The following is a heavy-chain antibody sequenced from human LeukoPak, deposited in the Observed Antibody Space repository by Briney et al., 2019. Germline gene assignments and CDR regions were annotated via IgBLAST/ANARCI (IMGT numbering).Heavy chain of an antibody. D-gene: IGHD5-18*01. V-gene: IGHV1-2*02. Sequence: GASVKVSCKASEYTFTGYYMHWVRQAPGQGLEWMGWINPNSGATDYAQNFQGRVTLTRDTSISTAYMELSRLRSDDTAVYYCASGYRFGNWGQETLVTVSS. CDR1: EYTFTGYY. CDR3: ASGYRFGN. CDR2: INPNSGAT. J-gene: IGHJ4*02.